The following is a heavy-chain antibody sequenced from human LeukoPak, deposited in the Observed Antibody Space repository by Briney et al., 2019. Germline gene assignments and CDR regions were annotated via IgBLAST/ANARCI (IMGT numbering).Heavy chain of an antibody. CDR2: IYYSGST. V-gene: IGHV4-39*07. J-gene: IGHJ3*02. CDR1: GGSISSSSYY. D-gene: IGHD3-10*01. CDR3: ARASYGSGIVI. Sequence: SETLSLTCTVSGGSISSSSYYWGWIRQPPGKGLEWIGSIYYSGSTYYNPSLKSRVTISVDTSKNQFSLKLSSVTAADTAVYYCARASYGSGIVIWGQGTMVTVSS.